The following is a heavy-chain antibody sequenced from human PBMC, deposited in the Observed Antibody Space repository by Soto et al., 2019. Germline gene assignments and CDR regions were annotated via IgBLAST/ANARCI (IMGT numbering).Heavy chain of an antibody. D-gene: IGHD3-10*01. CDR3: ARVGGSGRGRSFDP. Sequence: GGSLRLSCAASGFTVSSNYMSWVRQAPGKGLEWVSVIYSGGSTYYADPVKGRFTISRDNSKNTLYLQMNSLRAEDTAVYYCARVGGSGRGRSFDPWGQGTLVIVSS. CDR1: GFTVSSNY. V-gene: IGHV3-66*01. J-gene: IGHJ5*02. CDR2: IYSGGST.